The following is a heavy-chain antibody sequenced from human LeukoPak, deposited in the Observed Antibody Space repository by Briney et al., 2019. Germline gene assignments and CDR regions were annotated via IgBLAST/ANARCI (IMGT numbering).Heavy chain of an antibody. CDR3: ARGVVITFGGAADY. V-gene: IGHV4-59*01. J-gene: IGHJ4*02. CDR2: IYYSGST. Sequence: PSETLSLTCTVSGDSLSSYYWSWIRQPPGKGLEWIGHIYYSGSTNYNPSLKSRVTKSVDTSKNPYSLKLSSVTAADTAVYYCARGVVITFGGAADYWGPGTLVTVSS. D-gene: IGHD3-16*01. CDR1: GDSLSSYY.